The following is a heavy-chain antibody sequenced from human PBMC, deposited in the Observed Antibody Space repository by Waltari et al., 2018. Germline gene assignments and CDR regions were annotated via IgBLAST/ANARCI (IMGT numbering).Heavy chain of an antibody. V-gene: IGHV4-34*01. Sequence: QVQLQQWGAGLLKPSETLSLTCAVYGGSFSGYYWSWIRQPPGKGLEWIGEINHSGSTNYNPSLKSRVTISVDTSKNQFSLKLSSVTAADTAVYYCARASRNYDFWSGYYTGGYYFDYWGQGTLVTISS. CDR2: INHSGST. J-gene: IGHJ4*02. CDR1: GGSFSGYY. D-gene: IGHD3-3*01. CDR3: ARASRNYDFWSGYYTGGYYFDY.